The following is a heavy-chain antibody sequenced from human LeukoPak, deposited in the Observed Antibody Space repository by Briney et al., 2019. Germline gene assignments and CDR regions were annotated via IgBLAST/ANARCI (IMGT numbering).Heavy chain of an antibody. CDR2: INHSGNT. D-gene: IGHD5-12*01. Sequence: SETLTLSCAVSGGSFSGYYWSWIRQPPGKGLEWIGEINHSGNTNYNPSLKSRVTISVDTSNNQFSLKLSSVTAVDTAVYYCARDGDMLATIFDFWGQGTLVTVSS. CDR1: GGSFSGYY. CDR3: ARDGDMLATIFDF. V-gene: IGHV4-34*01. J-gene: IGHJ4*02.